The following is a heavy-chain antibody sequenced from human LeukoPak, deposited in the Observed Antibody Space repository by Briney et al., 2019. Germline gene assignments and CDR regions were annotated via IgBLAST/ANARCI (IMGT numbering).Heavy chain of an antibody. CDR1: VFTFSNAW. V-gene: IGHV3-15*01. J-gene: IGHJ4*02. CDR2: IKSKTDGGTT. CDR3: TTTTSIAARGHFDY. Sequence: GGSLRLSCAASVFTFSNAWMSWVRQAPGKGLEWVGRIKSKTDGGTTDYAAPVKGRFTISRDDSKNTLYLQMNSLKTEDTAVYYCTTTTSIAARGHFDYWGQGTLVTVSS. D-gene: IGHD6-6*01.